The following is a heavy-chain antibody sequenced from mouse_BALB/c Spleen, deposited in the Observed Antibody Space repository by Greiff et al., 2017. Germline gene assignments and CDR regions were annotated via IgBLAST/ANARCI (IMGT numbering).Heavy chain of an antibody. D-gene: IGHD2-14*01. CDR3: AREEVRRRGYAMDY. Sequence: EVKLQESGPGLVKPSQSLSLTCSVTGYSITSGYYWNWIRQFPGNKLEWMGYISYDGSNNYNPSLKNRISITRDTSKNQFFLKLNSVTTEDTATYYCAREEVRRRGYAMDYWGQGTSVTVSS. V-gene: IGHV3-6*02. CDR1: GYSITSGYY. CDR2: ISYDGSN. J-gene: IGHJ4*01.